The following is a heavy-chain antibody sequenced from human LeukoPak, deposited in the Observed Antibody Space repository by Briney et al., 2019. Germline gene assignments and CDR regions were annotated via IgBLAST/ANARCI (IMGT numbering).Heavy chain of an antibody. J-gene: IGHJ4*02. CDR3: ARDDGSVGYNYGFT. V-gene: IGHV3-74*01. Sequence: PGGSLRLSCVASGFTFSNYWMLWVRQAPGKGLMWVSLISTDGKSTRYAESVKGRFTISRDNSKNTLYLQMNSLRVEDTAIYYCARDDGSVGYNYGFTWGRGTLVTVSS. CDR1: GFTFSNYW. D-gene: IGHD5-18*01. CDR2: ISTDGKST.